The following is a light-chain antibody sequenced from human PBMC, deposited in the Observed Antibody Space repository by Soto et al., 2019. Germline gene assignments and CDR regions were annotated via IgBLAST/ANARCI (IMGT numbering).Light chain of an antibody. V-gene: IGLV2-14*01. Sequence: QSALTQPASVSGSPGQSITISCTGTSSDVGGYNYVSWYQQHPGKAPKLMIYDVSNRPSGVSNRFSGSKSGNTASLTISGLQAEDEADYYCSSYTSSRAFGGGTQLTVL. CDR1: SSDVGGYNY. CDR3: SSYTSSRA. CDR2: DVS. J-gene: IGLJ2*01.